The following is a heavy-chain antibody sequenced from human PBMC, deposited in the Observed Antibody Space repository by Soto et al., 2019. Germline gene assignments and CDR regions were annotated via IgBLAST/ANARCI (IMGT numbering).Heavy chain of an antibody. CDR2: IYSSGNP. CDR1: NDSITSGRYY. D-gene: IGHD1-1*01. J-gene: IGHJ3*02. Sequence: QVQLQESGPGLVKPSQTLSLTCTVSNDSITSGRYYWSWIRQVPGKGLEWIGYIYSSGNPYYNPSLKGRISISLDASNNQFALTVPSVNVADSAIYFCARGRLTIQQGFDTWGQGTRVTVSS. V-gene: IGHV4-31*03. CDR3: ARGRLTIQQGFDT.